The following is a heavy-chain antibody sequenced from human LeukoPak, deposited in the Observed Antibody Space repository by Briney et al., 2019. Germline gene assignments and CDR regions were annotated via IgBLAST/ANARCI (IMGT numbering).Heavy chain of an antibody. Sequence: GGSLRLSCAASGFTFSSYSMNWVRQAPGEGLEWVSAISGSGGSTYYADSVKGRFTISRDNSKNTLYLQMNSLRAEDTAVYYCGAGSGSYLDYWGQGTLVTVSS. CDR3: GAGSGSYLDY. J-gene: IGHJ4*02. D-gene: IGHD3-10*01. V-gene: IGHV3-23*01. CDR2: ISGSGGST. CDR1: GFTFSSYS.